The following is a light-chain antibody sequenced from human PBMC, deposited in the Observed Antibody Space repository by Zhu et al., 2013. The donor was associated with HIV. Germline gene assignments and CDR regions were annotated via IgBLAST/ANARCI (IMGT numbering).Light chain of an antibody. CDR2: RAS. Sequence: VLTQSPDTLSLSPGERATLSCRASHAIRSNYLSWYQQKPGQAPRLLIFRASERATDIPDRFSGSGSGTDFTLTISSLEPEDFTVYYCQQRSKWPPFTFGQGTKLEIK. CDR3: QQRSKWPPFT. J-gene: IGKJ2*01. CDR1: HAIRSNY. V-gene: IGKV3-11*01.